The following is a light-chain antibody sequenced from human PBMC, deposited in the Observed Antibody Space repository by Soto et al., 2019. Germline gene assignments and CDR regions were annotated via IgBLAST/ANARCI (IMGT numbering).Light chain of an antibody. CDR3: QQYDTSPRT. CDR1: QSISRW. J-gene: IGKJ1*01. Sequence: DIQMTQSPPTLSAFVGDRVTITCRASQSISRWLAWFQQKPGKAPKLLIYQASTLETGVPSRFSGSGSGTDLTITISSLHPEDFEVYYCQQYDTSPRTFGQGTKVDIK. V-gene: IGKV1-5*03. CDR2: QAS.